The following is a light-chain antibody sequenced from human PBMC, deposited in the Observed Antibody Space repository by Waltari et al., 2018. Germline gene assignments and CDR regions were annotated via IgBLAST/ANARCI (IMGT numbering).Light chain of an antibody. CDR2: WAS. V-gene: IGKV4-1*01. Sequence: DIVMTQSPDSLAVSLGERATINCKSSQSVLYSSNNQNYLAWYQQKPGQPPKLHIYWASTRESGVPDRFSGSGSGTDFTLSISSLQAEDVAVYYCQQYYSTRTFGQGTKVEIK. J-gene: IGKJ1*01. CDR1: QSVLYSSNNQNY. CDR3: QQYYSTRT.